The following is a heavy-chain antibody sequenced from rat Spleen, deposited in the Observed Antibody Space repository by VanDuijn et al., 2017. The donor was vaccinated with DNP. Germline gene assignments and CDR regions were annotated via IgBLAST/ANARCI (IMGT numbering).Heavy chain of an antibody. CDR2: ISNGGST. V-gene: IGHV2-19*01. J-gene: IGHJ2*01. CDR1: GFSLPAYS. D-gene: IGHD5-1*01. CDR3: TRETGFDY. Sequence: QVQLKESGPGLVQPSQTLSLTCTVAGFSLPAYSVYWVRQPPGKGLEWIAAISNGGSTYYNSPLKSRLSISRDTSKSQVFLKMNSLQTEDTAIYFCTRETGFDYWGQGVMVTVSS.